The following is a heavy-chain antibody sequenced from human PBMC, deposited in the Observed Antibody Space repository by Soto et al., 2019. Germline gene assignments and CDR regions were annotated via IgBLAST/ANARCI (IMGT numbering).Heavy chain of an antibody. CDR3: ARDIHKWNDPAVERVPQDS. V-gene: IGHV3-53*01. J-gene: IGHJ4*02. CDR1: GFTVSSNY. Sequence: GGSLRLSCAASGFTVSSNYMYWVRPGTGTGLEWVSDIYSGGSTYYADSVKGRYTISRDNSKNSLYLQEDSLRTEDTAVNYCARDIHKWNDPAVERVPQDSWGQGTLVIVSS. CDR2: IYSGGST. D-gene: IGHD1-20*01.